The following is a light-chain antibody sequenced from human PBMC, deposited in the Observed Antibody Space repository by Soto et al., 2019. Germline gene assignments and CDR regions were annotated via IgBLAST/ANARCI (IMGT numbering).Light chain of an antibody. CDR1: QSVSSSY. CDR2: GAS. V-gene: IGKV3-20*01. J-gene: IGKJ5*01. CDR3: QQYGSSSIT. Sequence: EIVLKQSPGTLSLSTGERATLSCRATQSVSSSYLACYQQKPGQAPRLLIYGASRRATGIPDRFSGSGSGTDFTLTISRLEPEDFAVYYCQQYGSSSITFGPGTLLEIK.